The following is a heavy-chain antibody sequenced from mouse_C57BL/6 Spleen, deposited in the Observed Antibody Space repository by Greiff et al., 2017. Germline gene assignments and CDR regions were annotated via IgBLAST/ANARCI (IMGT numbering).Heavy chain of an antibody. CDR1: GFTFSSYA. CDR2: ISSGGDYI. D-gene: IGHD3-2*02. J-gene: IGHJ3*01. V-gene: IGHV5-9-1*02. Sequence: EVMLVESGEGLVKPGGSLKLSCAASGFTFSSYAMSWVRQTPEKRLEWVAYISSGGDYIYYADTVKGRFTISRDNARNTLYLQMSSLKSEDTAMYYCTRETAQATFAWFAYWGQGTLVTVSA. CDR3: TRETAQATFAWFAY.